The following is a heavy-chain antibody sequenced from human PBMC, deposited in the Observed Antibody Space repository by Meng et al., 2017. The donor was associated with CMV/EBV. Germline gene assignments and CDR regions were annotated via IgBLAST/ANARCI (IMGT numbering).Heavy chain of an antibody. CDR2: IYYSGST. V-gene: IGHV4-39*01. CDR3: ARREVSRSWYRNWFDP. CDR1: GGSISSSSYY. Sequence: GSLRLSRTVYGGSISSSSYYWGWIRQPPGKGLEWIGSIYYSGSTYYNPSLKSRVTISVDTSKHQFSLNLSSVTSADTAVSYCARREVSRSWYRNWFDPWGQGTLVTVSS. J-gene: IGHJ5*02. D-gene: IGHD6-13*01.